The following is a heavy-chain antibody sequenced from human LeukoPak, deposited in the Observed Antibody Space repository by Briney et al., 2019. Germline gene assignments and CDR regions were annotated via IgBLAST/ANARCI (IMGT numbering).Heavy chain of an antibody. Sequence: TGGSLRLSCAASGFSVSSNYMSWVRQAPGKGLEWVSVIYGGGSTYYADSVKGRFTISRDNSKNMLYLQMNSLRAEDTAVYYCASLISGYYLDYRGQGTLVTVSS. D-gene: IGHD3-22*01. V-gene: IGHV3-53*01. CDR3: ASLISGYYLDY. CDR1: GFSVSSNY. J-gene: IGHJ4*02. CDR2: IYGGGST.